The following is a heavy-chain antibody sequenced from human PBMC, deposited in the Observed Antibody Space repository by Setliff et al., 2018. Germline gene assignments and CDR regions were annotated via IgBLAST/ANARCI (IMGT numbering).Heavy chain of an antibody. CDR3: ARVHSQWLTLDS. Sequence: GESLKISCAVSGFTFSTYAMAWVRQAPGKGLEWVSTVSSSGTSTFYGDSVKGRFTLSRDNLRNTMYLQLNNLRAEDTAIFYCARVHSQWLTLDSWGPGTLVTVSS. CDR1: GFTFSTYA. CDR2: VSSSGTST. V-gene: IGHV3-23*02. D-gene: IGHD6-19*01. J-gene: IGHJ4*02.